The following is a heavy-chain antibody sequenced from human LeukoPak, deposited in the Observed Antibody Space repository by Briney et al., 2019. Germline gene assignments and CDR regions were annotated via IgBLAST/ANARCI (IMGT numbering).Heavy chain of an antibody. CDR2: IIPIFGTA. D-gene: IGHD5-18*01. J-gene: IGHJ4*02. CDR1: GGTFSSYA. Sequence: SVKVSCKASGGTFSSYAISWVRQAPGQGLEWMGGIIPIFGTANYAQKFQGRVTITTDDSTRTAYMDLRSLRSEDTAVYYCARGTGDTAINAGTVPLDYWGQGTLVTVSS. CDR3: ARGTGDTAINAGTVPLDY. V-gene: IGHV1-69*05.